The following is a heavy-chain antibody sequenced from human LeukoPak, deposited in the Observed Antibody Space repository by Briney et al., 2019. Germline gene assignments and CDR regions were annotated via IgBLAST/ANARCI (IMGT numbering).Heavy chain of an antibody. D-gene: IGHD3-10*01. CDR3: ARDWRSGTSDAFDI. CDR2: IYTGGST. Sequence: GRSLRLSCAASGFVVSSNYMNWVRQAPGKGLEWVSVIYTGGSTCYADSVKGRFTISRDNSKNTLYLQMNSLRAEDTAVYYCARDWRSGTSDAFDIWGQGTMVTVSS. CDR1: GFVVSSNY. V-gene: IGHV3-53*01. J-gene: IGHJ3*02.